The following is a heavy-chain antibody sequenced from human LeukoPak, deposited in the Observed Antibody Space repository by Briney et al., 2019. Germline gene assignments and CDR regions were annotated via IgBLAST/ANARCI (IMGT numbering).Heavy chain of an antibody. CDR2: IIPIFGTA. J-gene: IGHJ5*02. V-gene: IGHV1-69*05. CDR1: GGTFSSYA. CDR3: ARGGYCSSTSCYTDWFDP. D-gene: IGHD2-2*02. Sequence: ASVTVSCKASGGTFSSYAISWVRQAPGQGLEWMGGIIPIFGTANYAQKFQGRVTITTDESTSTAYMELSSLRSEDTAVYYCARGGYCSSTSCYTDWFDPWGQGTLVTVSS.